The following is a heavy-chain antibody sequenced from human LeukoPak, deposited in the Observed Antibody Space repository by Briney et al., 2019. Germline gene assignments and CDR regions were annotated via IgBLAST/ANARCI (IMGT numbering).Heavy chain of an antibody. CDR1: GGSISSRSYY. CDR2: IYYTEST. D-gene: IGHD3-10*01. J-gene: IGHJ1*01. V-gene: IGHV4-39*01. Sequence: KPSETVSLTCTVSGGSISSRSYYWGWIRRPPGKGLEWIGSIYYTESTYYNPSLRSRVTISVDTSKNQFSLKLSSVTAADTAVYYCARQRFGDLYAEYFQHWGQGTLLTLFS. CDR3: ARQRFGDLYAEYFQH.